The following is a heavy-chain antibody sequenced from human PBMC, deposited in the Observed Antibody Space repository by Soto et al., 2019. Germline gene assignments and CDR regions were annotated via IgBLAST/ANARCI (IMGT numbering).Heavy chain of an antibody. D-gene: IGHD2-15*01. CDR2: IWYDGGNK. Sequence: PGGSLRLSCAASGFTFSSYGMHWVRQAPGKGLEWVAVIWYDGGNKYYADSVKGRFTISRDNSKNTLYLQMNSLRAEDTAVYYCARDGIVPYCSGGSCYSYRYYFDYWGQGTLVTVSS. J-gene: IGHJ4*02. V-gene: IGHV3-33*01. CDR3: ARDGIVPYCSGGSCYSYRYYFDY. CDR1: GFTFSSYG.